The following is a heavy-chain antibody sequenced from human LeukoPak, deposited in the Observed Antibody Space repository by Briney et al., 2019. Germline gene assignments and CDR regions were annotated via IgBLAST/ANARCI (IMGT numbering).Heavy chain of an antibody. CDR2: ISGSGDNT. CDR3: AKESTVTPGSVNWFDP. CDR1: GFTFSIYA. D-gene: IGHD4-17*01. J-gene: IGHJ5*02. V-gene: IGHV3-23*01. Sequence: PGGSLRLSCAASGFTFSIYAMSWVRQAPGKGLEWVSTISGSGDNTYYAGSVKGRFTISRDNSKNRLYLKMNSLRAEDTAVYYCAKESTVTPGSVNWFDPWGQGTLVTVSS.